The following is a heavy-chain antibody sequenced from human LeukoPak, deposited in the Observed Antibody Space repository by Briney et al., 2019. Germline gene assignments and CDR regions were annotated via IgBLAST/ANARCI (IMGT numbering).Heavy chain of an antibody. J-gene: IGHJ4*02. CDR1: GYTFTSYG. V-gene: IGHV1-18*01. CDR2: ISAYNGNT. CDR3: ARHSNIWFEYYFDY. D-gene: IGHD3-10*01. Sequence: ASVKVSCKASGYTFTSYGISWVRQAPGQGLEWMGWISAYNGNTNYAQKLQGRVTMTTDTSTSTAYMELRSLRSDDTAVYYCARHSNIWFEYYFDYWGQGTLVTVSS.